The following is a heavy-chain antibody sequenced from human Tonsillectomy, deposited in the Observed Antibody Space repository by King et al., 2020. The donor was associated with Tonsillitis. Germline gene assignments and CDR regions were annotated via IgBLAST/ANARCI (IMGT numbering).Heavy chain of an antibody. V-gene: IGHV1-8*01. Sequence: VQLVESGAEVRKPGASVKVSCKASGYTFNSYDINWVRQAAGQGLEWMGWMNPNSANTGYAQKFQGRVSLSRNTSIRTAYMELSSLTSEDTAVYYCARTMFMYSSSSVRRYNYYGMDVWGQGTTVTVSS. CDR2: MNPNSANT. D-gene: IGHD6-6*01. J-gene: IGHJ6*02. CDR1: GYTFNSYD. CDR3: ARTMFMYSSSSVRRYNYYGMDV.